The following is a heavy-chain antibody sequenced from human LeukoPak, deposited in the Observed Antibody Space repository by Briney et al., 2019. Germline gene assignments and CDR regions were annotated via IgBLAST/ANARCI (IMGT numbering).Heavy chain of an antibody. V-gene: IGHV1-3*01. Sequence: ASVKVSRKASGYTFTSYAMHWVRQAPGQRLEWMGWINAGNGNTKYSQKFQGRVTITRDTSASTAYMELSSLRSEDTAVYYCATEADSNYYDSSGYPYWGQGTLVTVSS. J-gene: IGHJ4*02. CDR1: GYTFTSYA. D-gene: IGHD3-22*01. CDR3: ATEADSNYYDSSGYPY. CDR2: INAGNGNT.